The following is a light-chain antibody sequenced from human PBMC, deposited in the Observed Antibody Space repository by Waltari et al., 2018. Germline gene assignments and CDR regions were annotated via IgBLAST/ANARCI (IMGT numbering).Light chain of an antibody. J-gene: IGKJ4*01. Sequence: DIVMTQSPESLAVSLGERAPTPCRSSASLLYTSNNQNFLAWYQRKAGQPPKLLFYWASVRESGVPDRFSASGSGTDFILSISSLQAEDVAVYYCQQYYTSPLTFGGGTKVEIK. CDR1: ASLLYTSNNQNF. V-gene: IGKV4-1*01. CDR2: WAS. CDR3: QQYYTSPLT.